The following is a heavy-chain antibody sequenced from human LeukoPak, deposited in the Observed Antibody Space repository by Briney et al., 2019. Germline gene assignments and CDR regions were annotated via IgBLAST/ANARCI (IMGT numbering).Heavy chain of an antibody. CDR1: GGSISSSSYY. CDR2: IYYSGST. Sequence: SETLSLTCTVSGGSISSSSYYWGWIRQPPGKGLEWIGSIYYSGSTYNNPSLKSRVTISVDPSKNQFSLKLSSVTAAATAVYYCASPLYGLIRFGGWFDPWGQGTLVTVSS. CDR3: ASPLYGLIRFGGWFDP. J-gene: IGHJ5*02. D-gene: IGHD3-3*01. V-gene: IGHV4-39*01.